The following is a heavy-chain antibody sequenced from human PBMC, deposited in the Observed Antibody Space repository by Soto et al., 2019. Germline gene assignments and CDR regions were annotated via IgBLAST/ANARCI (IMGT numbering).Heavy chain of an antibody. CDR1: GYSFTGYW. D-gene: IGHD2-8*01. Sequence: GESLKIPCKASGYSFTGYWIAWVRQMPGKGLEWMGIIYPDDSDSRYSPSFQGQVSISADKSITTAYLQWRSLKASDTAMYYCARQRASVRPNDIYFYYSMDVWGQGTTVTVSS. CDR3: ARQRASVRPNDIYFYYSMDV. J-gene: IGHJ6*02. CDR2: IYPDDSDS. V-gene: IGHV5-51*01.